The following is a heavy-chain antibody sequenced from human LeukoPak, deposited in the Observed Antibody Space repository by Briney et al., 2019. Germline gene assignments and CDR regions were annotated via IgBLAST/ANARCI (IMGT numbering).Heavy chain of an antibody. D-gene: IGHD1-26*01. CDR2: INPNSGGT. CDR3: ARDTIVGASFDY. V-gene: IGHV1-2*02. CDR1: GYTFTSYY. Sequence: GASVKVSCKASGYTFTSYYMHWVRQAPGQGLEWMGWINPNSGGTNYAQKFQGRVTMTRDTSISTAYMELSRLRSDDTAVYYCARDTIVGASFDYWGQGTLVTVSS. J-gene: IGHJ4*02.